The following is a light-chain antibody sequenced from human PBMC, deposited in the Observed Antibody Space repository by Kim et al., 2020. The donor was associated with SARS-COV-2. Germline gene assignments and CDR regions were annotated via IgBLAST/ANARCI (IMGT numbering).Light chain of an antibody. CDR2: AAS. J-gene: IGKJ2*01. CDR3: QQLNSYPPT. V-gene: IGKV1-9*01. Sequence: SAPVRDRVTITCRTSQGMSGYLAWFQQQPGKAPKLLIYAASTLQGGVPSRFSGSGSGTEFTLTISSLQPEDFATYYCQQLNSYPPTFGQGTKLEI. CDR1: QGMSGY.